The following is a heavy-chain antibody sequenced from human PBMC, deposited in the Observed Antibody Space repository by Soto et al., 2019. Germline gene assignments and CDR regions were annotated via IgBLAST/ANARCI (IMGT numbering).Heavy chain of an antibody. CDR2: IYYSGST. Sequence: SETLSLTCTFSGGSISSYYWSLIRQPPGKGLEWIGYIYYSGSTNYNPSLKSRVTISVDTSKNQFSLKLSSATAADTAMYYCARRGIAAARLSYYGMDVWGQGTTVTVSS. CDR3: ARRGIAAARLSYYGMDV. CDR1: GGSISSYY. J-gene: IGHJ6*02. V-gene: IGHV4-59*01. D-gene: IGHD6-13*01.